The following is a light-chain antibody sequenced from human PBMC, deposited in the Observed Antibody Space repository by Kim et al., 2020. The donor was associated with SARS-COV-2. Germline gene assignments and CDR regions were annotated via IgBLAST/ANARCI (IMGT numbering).Light chain of an antibody. J-gene: IGLJ3*02. CDR1: SSDVGGYNY. CDR2: EVS. CDR3: CSYSVTNTLV. Sequence: GHAVTISCTGTSSDVGGYNYVSWYQQHPGKAPKLMIYEVSKRPSGVPDRFSGSKSDNTASLTVSGLQAGDEADYYCCSYSVTNTLVFGGGTQLTVL. V-gene: IGLV2-8*01.